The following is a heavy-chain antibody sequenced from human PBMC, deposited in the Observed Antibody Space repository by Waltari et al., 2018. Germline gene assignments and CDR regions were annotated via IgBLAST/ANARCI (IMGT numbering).Heavy chain of an antibody. D-gene: IGHD6-6*01. J-gene: IGHJ3*02. CDR3: ARDHTIDTERQLGLLMGAFDI. CDR2: IIPIFGTA. Sequence: QVQLVQSGAEVTKPGSSVKVSCKASGGTFSSYAISWVRPAPGQGLEWMGGIIPIFGTANYAQKFQGRVTITADESTSTAYMELSSLRSEDTAVYYCARDHTIDTERQLGLLMGAFDIWGQGTMVTVSS. CDR1: GGTFSSYA. V-gene: IGHV1-69*01.